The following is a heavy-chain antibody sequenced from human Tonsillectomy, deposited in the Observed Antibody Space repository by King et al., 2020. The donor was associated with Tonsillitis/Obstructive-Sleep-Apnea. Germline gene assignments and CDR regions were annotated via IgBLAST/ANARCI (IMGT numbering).Heavy chain of an antibody. J-gene: IGHJ4*02. Sequence: VQLVESGGGLVQPGGSLRLSCAASGFTFSTYWMSWVRQAPGKGLEWVANIQQDGSEKYYVDSLKGRFTISRDNAKNSLYLQMNSLRAEDTAVYYCARDRADYDFWGGYFFGCSDYWGQGTLVTVSS. D-gene: IGHD3-3*01. CDR1: GFTFSTYW. CDR3: ARDRADYDFWGGYFFGCSDY. CDR2: IQQDGSEK. V-gene: IGHV3-7*03.